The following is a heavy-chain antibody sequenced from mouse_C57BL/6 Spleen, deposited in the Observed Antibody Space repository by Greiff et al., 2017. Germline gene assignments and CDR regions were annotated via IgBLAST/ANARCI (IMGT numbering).Heavy chain of an antibody. CDR2: IYPGDGDT. V-gene: IGHV1-80*01. D-gene: IGHD1-1*01. Sequence: QVQLKESGAELVKPGASVKISCKASGYAFSSYWMNWVKQRPGKGLEWIGQIYPGDGDTNYNGKFKGKATLTADKSSSTAYMQLSSLTSEDSAVYFCARWITTVRYFDVWGTGTTVTVAS. CDR3: ARWITTVRYFDV. J-gene: IGHJ1*03. CDR1: GYAFSSYW.